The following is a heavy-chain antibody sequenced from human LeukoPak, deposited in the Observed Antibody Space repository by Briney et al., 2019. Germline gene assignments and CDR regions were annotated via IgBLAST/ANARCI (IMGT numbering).Heavy chain of an antibody. CDR3: ARYYYDTSGYGFDS. CDR1: GGSISSGGYY. V-gene: IGHV4-61*08. CDR2: IYYSGST. Sequence: PSETLSLTCAVSGGSISSGGYYWSWIRQPPGKGLECIGYIYYSGSTSYNPSLKSRVTISVDTSKNQFSLKLNSVTAADTAVYYCARYYYDTSGYGFDSWGQGTLVTVSS. D-gene: IGHD3-22*01. J-gene: IGHJ5*01.